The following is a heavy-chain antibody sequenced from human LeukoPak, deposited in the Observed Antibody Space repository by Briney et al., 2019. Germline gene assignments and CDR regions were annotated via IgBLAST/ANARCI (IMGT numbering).Heavy chain of an antibody. CDR2: ISSSGSTI. D-gene: IGHD2-2*01. J-gene: IGHJ4*02. CDR3: AREYRTAYFDY. V-gene: IGHV3-48*01. Sequence: GGSLRLSCAASGFTFSSYSMNWVRQAPGKGLEWVSYISSSGSTIYYADSVRGRFTISRDNAKNSLYLQMNSLRAEDTAVYYCAREYRTAYFDYWGQGTLVTVSS. CDR1: GFTFSSYS.